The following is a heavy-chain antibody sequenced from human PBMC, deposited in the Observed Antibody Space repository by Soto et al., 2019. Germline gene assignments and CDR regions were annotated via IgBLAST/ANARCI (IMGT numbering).Heavy chain of an antibody. D-gene: IGHD2-15*01. J-gene: IGHJ4*01. CDR2: IYSGGTT. CDR3: ARDIAVAWWSY. V-gene: IGHV3-66*01. Sequence: PGGSLRLSCVVSGVTVSSDYMSWVRQAPGKGLEWVSIIYSGGTTHYADSVKGRFTISRDNFQNTLYLQMNSLRAEDTAVYYCARDIAVAWWSYWGHGTLVTV. CDR1: GVTVSSDY.